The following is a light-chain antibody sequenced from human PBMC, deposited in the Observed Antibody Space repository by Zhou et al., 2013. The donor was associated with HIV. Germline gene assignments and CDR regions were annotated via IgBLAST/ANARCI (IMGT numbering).Light chain of an antibody. CDR3: QQYDSYSS. J-gene: IGKJ1*01. V-gene: IGKV1-9*01. CDR2: AAS. CDR1: QGISRY. Sequence: IQLTQSPSSLSASVGDRVTITCRASQGISRYLAWYQQKPGKAPHLLIYAASTLQGGVPSRFSGSGSGTDFTLTISSLQPEDFATYYCQQYDSYSSFGQGTKVEIK.